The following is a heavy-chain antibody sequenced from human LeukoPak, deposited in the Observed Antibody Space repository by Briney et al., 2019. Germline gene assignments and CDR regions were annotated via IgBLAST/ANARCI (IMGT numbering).Heavy chain of an antibody. J-gene: IGHJ4*02. CDR2: ISDSSTTI. V-gene: IGHV3-48*01. Sequence: GGSLRLSCAASGFTFSNYNMNWVRQAPGKGLEWVSYISDSSTTIYYADSVKGRFTISRDNAKNSLYLQMNSLRAEDTAVYYCARDRGGTYDFWSGYYTGYFDYWGQGTLVPVSS. D-gene: IGHD3-3*01. CDR3: ARDRGGTYDFWSGYYTGYFDY. CDR1: GFTFSNYN.